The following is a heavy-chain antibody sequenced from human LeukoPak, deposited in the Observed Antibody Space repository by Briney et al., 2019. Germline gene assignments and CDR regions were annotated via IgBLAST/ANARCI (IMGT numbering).Heavy chain of an antibody. V-gene: IGHV5-51*01. D-gene: IGHD3-22*01. CDR3: ARAPDSSGYSFAY. CDR1: GYSFTTYW. Sequence: GESLKISCKGSGYSFTTYWIGWVRQMPGKGLEWRGIFYPGDSDTRYSPSFEGQVTISADKSISTAYLQWRSLKASDTAMYYCARAPDSSGYSFAYWGQGTLVTVSS. CDR2: FYPGDSDT. J-gene: IGHJ4*02.